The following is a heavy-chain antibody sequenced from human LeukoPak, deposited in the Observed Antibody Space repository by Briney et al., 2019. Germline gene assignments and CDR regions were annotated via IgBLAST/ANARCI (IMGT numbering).Heavy chain of an antibody. CDR3: ARGLWFGELSNWFDP. V-gene: IGHV1-2*02. Sequence: ASVTVSCKASGGTFSSYAISWVRQAPGQGLEWMGWINPNSGGTNYAQKFQGRVTMTRDTSISTAYMELSRLRSDDTAVYYCARGLWFGELSNWFDPWGQGTLVTVSS. CDR2: INPNSGGT. J-gene: IGHJ5*02. CDR1: GGTFSSYA. D-gene: IGHD3-10*01.